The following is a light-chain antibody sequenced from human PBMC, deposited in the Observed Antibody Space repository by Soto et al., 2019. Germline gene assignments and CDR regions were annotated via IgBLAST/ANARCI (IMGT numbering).Light chain of an antibody. CDR1: SSDVGSYNL. V-gene: IGLV2-23*01. CDR2: EGS. Sequence: QSVLTQPASVSGSPGQSITISCTGTSSDVGSYNLVSWYQQHPGKAPKLLIYEGSKRPSGVSNRFSRSKSGNTASLTTSELQAEDEADYYCCSYAGSVVFGGGTKLTVL. CDR3: CSYAGSVV. J-gene: IGLJ2*01.